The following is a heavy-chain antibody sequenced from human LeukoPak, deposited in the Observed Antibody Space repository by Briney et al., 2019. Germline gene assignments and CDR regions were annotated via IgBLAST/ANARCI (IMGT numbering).Heavy chain of an antibody. CDR2: INHSGTT. Sequence: SETLSLTCAVYGGSFSGYYWSWIRQPPGKGLEWIGEINHSGTTNYNPSLKSRVTISVGTSKNQFSLKLSSVTAADTAVYYCARAGGEWLVKGYFDLWGRGTLVTVSS. J-gene: IGHJ2*01. CDR1: GGSFSGYY. V-gene: IGHV4-34*01. D-gene: IGHD6-19*01. CDR3: ARAGGEWLVKGYFDL.